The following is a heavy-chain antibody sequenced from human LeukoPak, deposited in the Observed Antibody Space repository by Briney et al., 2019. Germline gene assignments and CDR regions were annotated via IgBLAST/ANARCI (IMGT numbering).Heavy chain of an antibody. D-gene: IGHD3-10*01. J-gene: IGHJ4*02. CDR3: ARDSSPYYYGSGSIDY. V-gene: IGHV4-4*07. Sequence: SETLSLTCTVSGGSISSYYWSWIRQPAGKGLEWIGRIYTSGSTNYNPSLKSRVTMSVDTSKNQFSLKLSSVTAADTAVYYCARDSSPYYYGSGSIDYWGQGTLVTVSS. CDR1: GGSISSYY. CDR2: IYTSGST.